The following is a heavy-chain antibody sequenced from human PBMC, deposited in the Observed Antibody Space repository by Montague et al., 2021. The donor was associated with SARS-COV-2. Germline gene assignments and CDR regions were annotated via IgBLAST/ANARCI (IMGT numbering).Heavy chain of an antibody. J-gene: IGHJ3*02. CDR3: TRDYRSIVGNGLDI. Sequence: SLRLSCAASGFTFSNYDMNWVRQAPGKGPEWISYISTSAYTTSYAGSVKGRFTISRDNGKNSLYLQMNSLRVEDTAVYYQTRDYRSIVGNGLDIWGQGTKVTVSS. D-gene: IGHD3-16*02. CDR2: ISTSAYTT. V-gene: IGHV3-48*03. CDR1: GFTFSNYD.